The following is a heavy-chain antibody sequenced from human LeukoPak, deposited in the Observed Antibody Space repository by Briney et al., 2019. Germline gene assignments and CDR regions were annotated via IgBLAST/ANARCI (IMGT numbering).Heavy chain of an antibody. CDR2: IYTSGST. CDR1: GGSISSYY. D-gene: IGHD6-6*01. V-gene: IGHV4-4*07. Sequence: PSETLSLTCTVSGGSISSYYWSWIRQPAGKGLEWIGRIYTSGSTNYNPSLKSRVTMSVDTSKNQFSLKLSSVTAADTAVCYCARSIAARLWYYMDVWGKGTTVTVSS. CDR3: ARSIAARLWYYMDV. J-gene: IGHJ6*03.